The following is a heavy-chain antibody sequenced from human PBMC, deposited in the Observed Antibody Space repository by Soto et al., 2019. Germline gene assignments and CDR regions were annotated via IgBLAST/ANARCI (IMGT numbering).Heavy chain of an antibody. J-gene: IGHJ3*02. Sequence: SETLSLTCTVSGGSVSSGSYYWSWIRQPPGKGLEWIGYIYYSGSTNYNPSLKSRVTISVDTSKNQFSLKLSSVTAADTAVYYCARGLVVAFFDAFDIWGQGTMVTVSS. D-gene: IGHD3-22*01. CDR1: GGSVSSGSYY. CDR2: IYYSGST. CDR3: ARGLVVAFFDAFDI. V-gene: IGHV4-61*01.